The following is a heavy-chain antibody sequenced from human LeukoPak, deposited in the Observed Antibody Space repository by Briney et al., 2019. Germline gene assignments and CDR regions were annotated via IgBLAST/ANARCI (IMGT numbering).Heavy chain of an antibody. CDR2: ISSSSSTI. J-gene: IGHJ3*02. Sequence: PGGSLRLSCAASGFTFSSYSMNWVRQAPGRGLEWVSYISSSSSTIYYADSVKGRFTISRDNAKNSLYLQMNSLRDEDTAVYYCARSMVRGGYAFDIWGQGTMVTVSS. CDR1: GFTFSSYS. D-gene: IGHD3-10*01. CDR3: ARSMVRGGYAFDI. V-gene: IGHV3-48*02.